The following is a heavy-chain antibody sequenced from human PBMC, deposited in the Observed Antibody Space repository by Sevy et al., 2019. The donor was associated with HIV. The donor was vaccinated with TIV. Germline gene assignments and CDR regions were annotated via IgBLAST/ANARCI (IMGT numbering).Heavy chain of an antibody. D-gene: IGHD4-17*01. CDR3: AKDRDYGGKAGAYYYYGMDV. J-gene: IGHJ6*02. Sequence: GGSLRLSCAASGFTFSSYGMHWVRQAPGKGLEWVAVISYDGSNKYYADSVKGRFTISRDNSKNTLYLQMNSLRAEDTAVYYCAKDRDYGGKAGAYYYYGMDVWGQGTTVTVSS. V-gene: IGHV3-30*18. CDR1: GFTFSSYG. CDR2: ISYDGSNK.